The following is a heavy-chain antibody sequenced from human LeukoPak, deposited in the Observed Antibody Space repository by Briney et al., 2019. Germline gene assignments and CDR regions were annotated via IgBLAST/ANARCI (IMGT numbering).Heavy chain of an antibody. CDR2: INPNSGGT. D-gene: IGHD2-15*01. V-gene: IGHV1-2*06. CDR1: GYTFTGYF. Sequence: ASVRVSCKTSGYTFTGYFMHWVRQAPGQGPEWMGRINPNSGGTNYAQKFQGRVTMTRDTSISTAYMELSRLRSDDTAVYYCARGLVVVDPWGQGTLVTVSS. CDR3: ARGLVVVDP. J-gene: IGHJ5*02.